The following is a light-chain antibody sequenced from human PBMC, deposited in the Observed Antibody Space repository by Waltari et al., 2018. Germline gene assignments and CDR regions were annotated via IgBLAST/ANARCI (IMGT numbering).Light chain of an antibody. Sequence: QLVLTQPPSASASLGASVKLTCTLNRGHPSSAIAWHPQQPEKGPRFLMKLDSDGSHTKGDGIPDRFSGSSSGAERYLILSSLQSEDEADYYCQSWDTGINVFGGGTKLTVL. CDR3: QSWDTGINV. J-gene: IGLJ2*01. V-gene: IGLV4-69*01. CDR1: RGHPSSA. CDR2: LDSDGSH.